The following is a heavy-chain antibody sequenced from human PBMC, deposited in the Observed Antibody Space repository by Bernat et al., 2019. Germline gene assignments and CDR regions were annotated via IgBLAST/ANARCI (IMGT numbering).Heavy chain of an antibody. V-gene: IGHV3-23*01. CDR3: AKNFGCDYPRYFDL. CDR1: GFTFSSSV. Sequence: EVQLMESGGGLVQPGGSLRLSCAASGFTFSSSVLSWVRQAPGKGLEWVSSISGSGGSTYYADSVKGRFTISRDNSKNTLYLQMSTLRAEDTAVYYCAKNFGCDYPRYFDLWGRGTLVTVSS. D-gene: IGHD4-17*01. CDR2: ISGSGGST. J-gene: IGHJ2*01.